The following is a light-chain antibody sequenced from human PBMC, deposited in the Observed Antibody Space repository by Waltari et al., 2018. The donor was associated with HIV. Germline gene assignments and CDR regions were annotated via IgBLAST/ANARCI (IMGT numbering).Light chain of an antibody. V-gene: IGLV3-1*01. CDR2: QNN. Sequence: SFELTQSPSLSVSPGQTASIPCPAARVEDYSVCWYQQKPGQSPALVIYQNNKRPSGIPERFSGSNSGNTATLTISGTQAMDEADYYCQAWDSVTGVFGTGTKVTVL. CDR3: QAWDSVTGV. CDR1: RVEDYS. J-gene: IGLJ1*01.